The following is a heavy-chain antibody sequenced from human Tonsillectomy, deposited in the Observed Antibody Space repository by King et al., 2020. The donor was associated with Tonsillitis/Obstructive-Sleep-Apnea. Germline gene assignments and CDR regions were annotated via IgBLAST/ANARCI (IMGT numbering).Heavy chain of an antibody. CDR2: IWYDGSNE. J-gene: IGHJ3*02. CDR3: ARRGCVGDNCYNAFDI. V-gene: IGHV3-33*01. CDR1: GFTFSTYG. Sequence: QVQLVESGGGVVQPGRSLRLSCAASGFTFSTYGMHWVRQAPDKGLEWVALIWYDGSNEYYADSVKGRFTISRDNSKNTLHLQMNSLRAEDTAGYYCARRGCVGDNCYNAFDIWGRGTMVTVSS. D-gene: IGHD2-21*01.